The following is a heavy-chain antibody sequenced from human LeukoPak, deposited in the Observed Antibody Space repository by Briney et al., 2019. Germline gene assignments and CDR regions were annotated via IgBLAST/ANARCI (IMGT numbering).Heavy chain of an antibody. CDR3: ARGGIAVAGLDY. V-gene: IGHV6-1*01. D-gene: IGHD6-19*01. Sequence: SQTLSLTCAISRDSVSSNSATWNWIRQSPSRGLEWLGRTYYRSKWNNDYAVSVKSRIIIDPDTSKNQFSLQLNSVTPEDTAMYYCARGGIAVAGLDYWGQGILVTVSS. CDR2: TYYRSKWNN. J-gene: IGHJ4*02. CDR1: RDSVSSNSAT.